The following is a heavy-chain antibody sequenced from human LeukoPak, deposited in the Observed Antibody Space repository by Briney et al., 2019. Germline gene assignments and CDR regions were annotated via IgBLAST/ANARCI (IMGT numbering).Heavy chain of an antibody. Sequence: GGSLRLSCAAPGFTFSSYAMSWVRQAPGKGLEWVSAISASGVSTFYADSVKGRFTISRDNSKNTLYLQMNSLRAEDTAVYYCAIDRTGYSYSDYWGQGTLVTVSS. CDR2: ISASGVST. J-gene: IGHJ4*02. CDR1: GFTFSSYA. V-gene: IGHV3-23*01. D-gene: IGHD5-18*01. CDR3: AIDRTGYSYSDY.